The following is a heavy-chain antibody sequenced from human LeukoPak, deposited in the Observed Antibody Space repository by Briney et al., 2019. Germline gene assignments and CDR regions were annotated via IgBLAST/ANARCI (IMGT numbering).Heavy chain of an antibody. CDR2: IYIDGIT. D-gene: IGHD1-26*01. Sequence: SETLSLTCTVSGGSIRTDGSYWAWIRQPPGKGLEWIGSIYIDGITHYNSSLQSRVTLSIDTSKNHFSLRLTSVTATDTAVFYCARLFTRAWEYRYGMDVWGQGTAVTVSS. J-gene: IGHJ6*02. CDR3: ARLFTRAWEYRYGMDV. V-gene: IGHV4-39*02. CDR1: GGSIRTDGSY.